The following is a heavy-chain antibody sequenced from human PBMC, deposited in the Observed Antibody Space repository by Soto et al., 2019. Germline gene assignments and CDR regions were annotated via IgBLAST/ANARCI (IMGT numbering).Heavy chain of an antibody. Sequence: GGSLRLSCAASGFAFEIYTMHWVRQAPGKGLEWVALISYFGTEKNYADSVKGRFSVSRDNSRNILYLHMNTLSAEDTAVYYCAREFTGFDFWGLGTLVTVSS. CDR1: GFAFEIYT. CDR2: ISYFGTEK. V-gene: IGHV3-30-3*01. J-gene: IGHJ4*02. CDR3: AREFTGFDF. D-gene: IGHD4-4*01.